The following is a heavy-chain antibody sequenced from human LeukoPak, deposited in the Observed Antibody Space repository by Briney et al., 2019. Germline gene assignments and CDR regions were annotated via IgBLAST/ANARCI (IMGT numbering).Heavy chain of an antibody. CDR1: GYTFTSYD. Sequence: ASVKVSCKASGYTFTSYDINWVRQATGQGLEWMGWMNPNSGNTGYAQKLQGRVTMTRNTSISTAYMELSSLRSEDTAVYYCARGPLLSGAFDIWGQGTMVTVSS. CDR2: MNPNSGNT. CDR3: ARGPLLSGAFDI. J-gene: IGHJ3*02. V-gene: IGHV1-8*01. D-gene: IGHD5-12*01.